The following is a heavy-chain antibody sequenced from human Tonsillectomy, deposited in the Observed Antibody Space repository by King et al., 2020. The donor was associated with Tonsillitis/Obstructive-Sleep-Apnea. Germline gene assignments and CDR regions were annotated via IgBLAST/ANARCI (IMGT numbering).Heavy chain of an antibody. CDR1: GFTFSSYA. CDR3: AKDQVYSIAARPRWFDP. Sequence: VQLVESGGGLVQPGGSLRLSCAASGFTFSSYAMSWVRQAPGKGLEWVSAISGSGGSTYYADSVKGRFTISRDNSKNTLYLQMNSLRAEDTDVYYCAKDQVYSIAARPRWFDPWGQGTLVTVSS. J-gene: IGHJ5*02. CDR2: ISGSGGST. D-gene: IGHD6-6*01. V-gene: IGHV3-23*04.